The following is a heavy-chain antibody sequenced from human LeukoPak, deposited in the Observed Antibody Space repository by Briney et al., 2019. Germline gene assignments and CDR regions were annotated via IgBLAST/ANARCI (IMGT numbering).Heavy chain of an antibody. CDR2: IIPILGIA. Sequence: ASVKVSCKASGGTFSSYAISWVRQAPGQGLEWMGRIIPILGIANYAQKFQGRVTITADKSTSTAYMELSSLRSEDTAVYYCAREPLRWPRTPKPDYWGQGTLVTVSS. D-gene: IGHD4-23*01. CDR1: GGTFSSYA. J-gene: IGHJ4*02. V-gene: IGHV1-69*04. CDR3: AREPLRWPRTPKPDY.